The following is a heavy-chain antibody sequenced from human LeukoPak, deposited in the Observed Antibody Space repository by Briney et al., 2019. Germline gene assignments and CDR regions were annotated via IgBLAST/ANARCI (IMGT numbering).Heavy chain of an antibody. J-gene: IGHJ6*03. V-gene: IGHV3-23*01. CDR1: GFTFSSYA. CDR3: ARDYVWGSYRTSYYYYYMDV. Sequence: GGSLRLSCAASGFTFSSYAMSWVRQAPGKGLEWFSAISGSVGSTYYADSVKGRFTISRDNSKNTLYLQMNSLRAEDTAVYYCARDYVWGSYRTSYYYYYMDVWGKGTTVTVSS. D-gene: IGHD3-16*02. CDR2: ISGSVGST.